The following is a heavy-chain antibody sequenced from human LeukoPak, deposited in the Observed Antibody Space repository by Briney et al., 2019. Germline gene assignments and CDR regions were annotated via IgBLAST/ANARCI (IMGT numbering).Heavy chain of an antibody. CDR2: ISFSGNSI. Sequence: GGSLRLSCAASGFTFSDYEMHWVRQAPGKGLEWVSFISFSGNSIYYADSVKGRFTISRDNAMNSLYLQMNSLSAEDTAVYYCAREDIANGELDYLDFWGQGTLVTVS. D-gene: IGHD4-17*01. CDR3: AREDIANGELDYLDF. CDR1: GFTFSDYE. J-gene: IGHJ4*02. V-gene: IGHV3-48*03.